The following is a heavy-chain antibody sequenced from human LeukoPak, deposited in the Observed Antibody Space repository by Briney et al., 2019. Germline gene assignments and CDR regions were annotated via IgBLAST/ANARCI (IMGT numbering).Heavy chain of an antibody. Sequence: GGSLRLSCAASGFTVSNTWMNWVRQAPGKGLEWISYIGSSSGTIYSADSVKGRFTTSRDNAQNSLYLQMNSLRDEDTAVYYCARGATVATMLDYWGQGTLVTVSS. CDR1: GFTVSNTW. D-gene: IGHD5-12*01. J-gene: IGHJ4*02. CDR3: ARGATVATMLDY. CDR2: IGSSSGTI. V-gene: IGHV3-48*02.